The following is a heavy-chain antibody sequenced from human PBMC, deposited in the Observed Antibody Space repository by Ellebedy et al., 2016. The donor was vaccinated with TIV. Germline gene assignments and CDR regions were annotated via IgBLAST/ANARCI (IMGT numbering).Heavy chain of an antibody. J-gene: IGHJ4*02. D-gene: IGHD3-10*01. CDR3: ARDVRFGELNY. Sequence: SETLSLXXSVSGGSISSYFWSWIRQPPGKGLEWVGYIYYNGTTNYNPSLRSRVSISIDKSKHHFSLNLRSVTASDTAVYYCARDVRFGELNYWGQGTLDTVSS. CDR2: IYYNGTT. CDR1: GGSISSYF. V-gene: IGHV4-59*01.